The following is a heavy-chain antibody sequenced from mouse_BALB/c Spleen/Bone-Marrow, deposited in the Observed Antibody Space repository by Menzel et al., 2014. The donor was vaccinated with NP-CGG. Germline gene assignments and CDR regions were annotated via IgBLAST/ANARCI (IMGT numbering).Heavy chain of an antibody. J-gene: IGHJ1*02. CDR2: IDPYDSET. CDR1: GYTFTNYW. Sequence: QVHVKQSGAELVRPGASVKLSCKASGYTFTNYWMNWVKQRPEQGLEWIGRIDPYDSETHSNQKFKDKAILTVDKSSSTAYMQLSSLTSEDSAVYYCARWGTTVVDYFDVWVAGTTVTVSS. CDR3: ARWGTTVVDYFDV. D-gene: IGHD1-1*01. V-gene: IGHV1-52*01.